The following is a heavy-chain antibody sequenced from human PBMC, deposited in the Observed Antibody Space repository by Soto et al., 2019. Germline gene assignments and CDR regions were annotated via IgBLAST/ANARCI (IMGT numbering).Heavy chain of an antibody. CDR1: GGSFSGYY. V-gene: IGHV4-34*01. CDR3: ARVDDILTGYYNAYYYYGMDV. Sequence: SETLSLTCAVYGGSFSGYYWSWIRQPPGKGLEWIGEINHSGSTHYNPSLKSRVTISVDTSKNQFSLKLSSVTAADTAVYYCARVDDILTGYYNAYYYYGMDVWGQGTTVTVSS. D-gene: IGHD3-9*01. J-gene: IGHJ6*02. CDR2: INHSGST.